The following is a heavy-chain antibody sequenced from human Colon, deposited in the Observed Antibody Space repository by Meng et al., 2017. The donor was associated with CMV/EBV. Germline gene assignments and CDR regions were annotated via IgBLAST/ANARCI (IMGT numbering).Heavy chain of an antibody. CDR2: IQTTRSST. J-gene: IGHJ4*02. D-gene: IGHD2/OR15-2a*01. Sequence: SGFTFSIYSINWLRQTPGKGLELVAAIQTTRSSTIYSDTVKGRFTISRDNAKNSLSLQMNSLRDEDTAVYYCARDRLEGYYSGPGFWGQGTLVTVSS. CDR1: GFTFSIYS. V-gene: IGHV3-21*01. CDR3: ARDRLEGYYSGPGF.